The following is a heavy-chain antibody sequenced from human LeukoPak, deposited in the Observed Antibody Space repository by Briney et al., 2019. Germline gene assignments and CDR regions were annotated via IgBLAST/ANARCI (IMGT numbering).Heavy chain of an antibody. V-gene: IGHV3-7*01. D-gene: IGHD6-19*01. Sequence: PGGSLRLSCAASGFTFSSYWMSWVRQAPGKGLEGVANIKQDGSEKYYVDSVKCRFAISRDNAKNSLYLQMNSLRAEDTAVYYCAKGIAVAGSDYWGQGTLVTVSS. CDR1: GFTFSSYW. CDR2: IKQDGSEK. J-gene: IGHJ4*02. CDR3: AKGIAVAGSDY.